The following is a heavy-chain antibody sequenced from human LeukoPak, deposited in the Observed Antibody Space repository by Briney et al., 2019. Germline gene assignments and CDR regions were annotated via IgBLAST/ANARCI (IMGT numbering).Heavy chain of an antibody. CDR2: IYTSGST. Sequence: SETLSLTCTVSGGSMSSYYWSWIRQPAGKGLEWIGRIYTSGSTNYNPSLRSRVTMSIDTSKKKFSLKLSSVTAADTAVCYCATYEQQLAFDYWGQGTLVTVSS. J-gene: IGHJ4*02. V-gene: IGHV4-4*07. CDR3: ATYEQQLAFDY. CDR1: GGSMSSYY. D-gene: IGHD6-13*01.